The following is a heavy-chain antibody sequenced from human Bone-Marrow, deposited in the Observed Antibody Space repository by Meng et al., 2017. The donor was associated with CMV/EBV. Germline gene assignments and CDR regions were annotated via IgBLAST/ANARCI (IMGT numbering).Heavy chain of an antibody. CDR1: GGTFGSNA. J-gene: IGHJ4*02. CDR3: VTYQYDSGWTEDS. V-gene: IGHV1-69*10. CDR2: IIPILGLS. D-gene: IGHD3-16*01. Sequence: SVKVSCKASGGTFGSNALNWVRQAPGQGLEWMGGIIPILGLSTYAQRFQGRVTITADKSTGTGYMEVPSLRFDDTAVYYCVTYQYDSGWTEDSWGQGTLVTVSS.